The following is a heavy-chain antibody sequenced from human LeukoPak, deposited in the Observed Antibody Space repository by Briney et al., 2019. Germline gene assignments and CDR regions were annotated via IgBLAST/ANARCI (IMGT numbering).Heavy chain of an antibody. CDR3: ARSKNLRYCSGGSCPFDY. J-gene: IGHJ4*02. CDR2: IIPILGIA. Sequence: ASVKVSCKASGGTFSSYAISWVRQAPGQGLEWMGRIIPILGIANYAQKFQGRVTITADKSTSTAYMELSSLRSEDTAVYYCARSKNLRYCSGGSCPFDYWGQGTLVTVSS. V-gene: IGHV1-69*04. D-gene: IGHD2-15*01. CDR1: GGTFSSYA.